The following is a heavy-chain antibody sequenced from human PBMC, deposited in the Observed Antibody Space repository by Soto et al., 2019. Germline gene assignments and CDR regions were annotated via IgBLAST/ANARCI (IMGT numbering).Heavy chain of an antibody. Sequence: QVQLVQSGAEVQRPGASVKVSCEASGYIFNNYGITWVRQAPGQGLEWLGWIYPKEGRINFAQNFQGRVTLTTDTSTTTAYMELMSLIFDDSAVYFCARDIDYDIDYWGQGTLVTVSS. D-gene: IGHD4-17*01. V-gene: IGHV1-18*01. CDR3: ARDIDYDIDY. J-gene: IGHJ4*02. CDR2: IYPKEGRI. CDR1: GYIFNNYG.